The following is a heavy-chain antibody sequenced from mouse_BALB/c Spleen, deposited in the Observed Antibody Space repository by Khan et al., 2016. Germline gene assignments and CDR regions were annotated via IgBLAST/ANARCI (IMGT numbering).Heavy chain of an antibody. J-gene: IGHJ3*01. Sequence: QVQLQQSGAELMKPGASVKISCKATGYTFSSYWIEWVKQRPGHGLEWIGEILPGSGSTNYNEKFKDKATFTADTSSNTAYMQLSSLTSEDSAVYSCARESYRAWFAYWGQGTLVTVSA. CDR1: GYTFSSYW. CDR3: ARESYRAWFAY. CDR2: ILPGSGST. V-gene: IGHV1-9*01. D-gene: IGHD2-14*01.